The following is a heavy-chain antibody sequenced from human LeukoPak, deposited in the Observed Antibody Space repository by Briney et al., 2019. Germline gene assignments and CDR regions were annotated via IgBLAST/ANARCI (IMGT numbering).Heavy chain of an antibody. D-gene: IGHD6-13*01. V-gene: IGHV4-31*03. CDR3: ARTSGYSSSWYYYYYYYMDV. J-gene: IGHJ6*03. CDR2: IYYSGST. Sequence: PSETLSLTRTVSGGSISSGGYYWSWIRQHPGKGLEWIGYIYYSGSTYYNPSLKSRVTISVDTSKNQFSLKLSSVTAADTAVYYCARTSGYSSSWYYYYYYYMDVWGKGTTVTVSS. CDR1: GGSISSGGYY.